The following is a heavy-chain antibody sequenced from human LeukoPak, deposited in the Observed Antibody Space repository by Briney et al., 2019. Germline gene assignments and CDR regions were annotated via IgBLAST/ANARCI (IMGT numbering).Heavy chain of an antibody. Sequence: TGGSLRLSCAASGFTFSSYAMSWVRQAPGKGLEWASAISGSGGSTYYADSVKGRFTISRDNSKNTLYLQMNSLRAEDTAVYYCAKARYDSSSGWYASGGMDVWGQGTTVTVSS. D-gene: IGHD6-19*01. CDR2: ISGSGGST. J-gene: IGHJ6*02. CDR1: GFTFSSYA. CDR3: AKARYDSSSGWYASGGMDV. V-gene: IGHV3-23*01.